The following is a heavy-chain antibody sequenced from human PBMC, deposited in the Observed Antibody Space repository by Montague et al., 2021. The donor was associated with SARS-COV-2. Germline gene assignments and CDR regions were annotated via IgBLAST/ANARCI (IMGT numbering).Heavy chain of an antibody. V-gene: IGHV3-48*03. Sequence: SLRLSFAASGFIFSSYEMNWARQAPGKGLEWISYISSSGGGSTKHYTDSVKGRFTISRDNAKNSLYLQMNSLRVEDTAIYYCARDRDWNDWCGMDVWGQGTTVTVSS. J-gene: IGHJ6*02. CDR2: ISSSGGGSTK. D-gene: IGHD1-1*01. CDR3: ARDRDWNDWCGMDV. CDR1: GFIFSSYE.